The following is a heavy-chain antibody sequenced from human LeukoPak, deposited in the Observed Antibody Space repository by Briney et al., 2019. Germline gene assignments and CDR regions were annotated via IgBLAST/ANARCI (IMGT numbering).Heavy chain of an antibody. D-gene: IGHD3-3*01. CDR3: ARSATYDFWSGYYRYYYYYMDV. V-gene: IGHV1-18*01. CDR1: GYTFTSYG. Sequence: ASVKVSCKASGYTFTSYGISWVRQAPGQGLEWMGWISAYNGNTNYAQKLQGRVTMTTDTSTSTAYMELRSLRSDDTAVYYCARSATYDFWSGYYRYYYYYMDVWGKGTTVTVSS. J-gene: IGHJ6*03. CDR2: ISAYNGNT.